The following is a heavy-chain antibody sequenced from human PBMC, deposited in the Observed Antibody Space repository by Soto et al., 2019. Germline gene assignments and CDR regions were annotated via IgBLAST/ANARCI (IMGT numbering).Heavy chain of an antibody. V-gene: IGHV1-18*01. D-gene: IGHD5-12*01. CDR2: ISAYNGNT. J-gene: IGHJ4*02. CDR3: ARDLLGGYDSYFDY. CDR1: GDTFTSYG. Sequence: ASVKASCKASGDTFTSYGISWVRQAPGQGLEWMGWISAYNGNTNYAQKLQGRVTMTTDTSTSTAYMELRSLRSDDTAVYYCARDLLGGYDSYFDYWGQGTLVTVSS.